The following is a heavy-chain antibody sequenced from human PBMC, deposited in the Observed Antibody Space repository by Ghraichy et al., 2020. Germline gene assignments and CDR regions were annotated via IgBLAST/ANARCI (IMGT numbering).Heavy chain of an antibody. Sequence: SETLSLTCTVSGYSISSGYYWGWIRQPPGKGLEWIGSIYHSGSTYYNPSLKSRVTISVDTSKNQFSLKLSSVTAADTAVYYCASIPRADPRWGQGTLVTVSS. D-gene: IGHD1-26*01. CDR3: ASIPRADPR. V-gene: IGHV4-38-2*02. J-gene: IGHJ4*02. CDR2: IYHSGST. CDR1: GYSISSGYY.